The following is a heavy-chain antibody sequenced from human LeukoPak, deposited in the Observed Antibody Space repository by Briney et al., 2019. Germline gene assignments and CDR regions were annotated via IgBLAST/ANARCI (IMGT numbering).Heavy chain of an antibody. CDR1: GYTFTSYD. Sequence: ASVKVSCKASGYTFTSYDINWVRQATGQGLEWMGWMNPNSGNTGYAQKFQGRVTITRNTSISTAYMELSSLRSEDTAVYYCARSRVVVFSSGLQHYYYYYMDVWGKGTTVTVSS. CDR2: MNPNSGNT. J-gene: IGHJ6*03. CDR3: ARSRVVVFSSGLQHYYYYYMDV. V-gene: IGHV1-8*03. D-gene: IGHD3-22*01.